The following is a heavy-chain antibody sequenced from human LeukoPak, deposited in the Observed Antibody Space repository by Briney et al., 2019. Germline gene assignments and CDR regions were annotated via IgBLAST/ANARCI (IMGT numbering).Heavy chain of an antibody. V-gene: IGHV3-21*01. CDR1: GFTFSSYS. Sequence: GGSLRLSCAASGFTFSSYSMNWVRQAPGKGLEWVSSNSSSSSYIYYADSVKGRFTISRDNAKNSLYLQMNSLRAEDTAVYYCARALVSDGDYWKREALFGYWGQGTLVTVSS. J-gene: IGHJ4*02. CDR2: NSSSSSYI. CDR3: ARALVSDGDYWKREALFGY. D-gene: IGHD4-17*01.